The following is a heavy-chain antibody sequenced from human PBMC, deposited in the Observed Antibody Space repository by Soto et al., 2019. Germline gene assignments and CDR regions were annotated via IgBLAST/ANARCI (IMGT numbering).Heavy chain of an antibody. J-gene: IGHJ5*02. CDR1: GFTFSSYA. D-gene: IGHD3-22*01. V-gene: IGHV3-23*01. CDR3: AKDRTSDYYYDSSGYYYLNWFDP. CDR2: ISGSGGST. Sequence: GGSLRLSCAASGFTFSSYAMSWVRQAPGKGLEWVSAISGSGGSTYYADSGKGRFTISRDNSKNTLYLQMNSLRAEDTAVYYCAKDRTSDYYYDSSGYYYLNWFDPWGQGTLVTVSS.